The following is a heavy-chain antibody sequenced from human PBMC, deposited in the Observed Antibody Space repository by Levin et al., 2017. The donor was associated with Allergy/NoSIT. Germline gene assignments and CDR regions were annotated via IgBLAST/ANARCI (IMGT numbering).Heavy chain of an antibody. CDR1: GFTFNNYA. J-gene: IGHJ4*02. D-gene: IGHD6-19*01. CDR3: AKDAIRGSDQPYYFDY. V-gene: IGHV3-23*01. Sequence: HGESLKISCAASGFTFNNYAMSWVRQAPGKGLEWVSAIINSGVGTYYADSVKGRFTISRDNSKNTMYLQMNGLRAEDTAVYFCAKDAIRGSDQPYYFDYWGQGTLVTASS. CDR2: IINSGVGT.